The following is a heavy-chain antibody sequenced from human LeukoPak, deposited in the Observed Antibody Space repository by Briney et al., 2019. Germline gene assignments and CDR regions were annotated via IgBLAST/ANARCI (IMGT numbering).Heavy chain of an antibody. CDR2: IYYSGST. Sequence: SETLSLTCTVSGGSLSSYYWSWIRQPPGKGLEWIGYIYYSGSTNYNPSLKSRVTISVDTSKNQFSLKLSSVTAADTAVYYCARHSGKYYYYGMDVWGQGTTVTVSS. J-gene: IGHJ6*02. V-gene: IGHV4-59*01. CDR3: ARHSGKYYYYGMDV. D-gene: IGHD2-21*01. CDR1: GGSLSSYY.